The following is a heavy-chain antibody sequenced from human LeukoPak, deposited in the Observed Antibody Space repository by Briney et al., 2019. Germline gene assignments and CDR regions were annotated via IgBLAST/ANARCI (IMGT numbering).Heavy chain of an antibody. CDR1: GGSISSYY. V-gene: IGHV4-59*01. CDR2: IYYSGST. CDR3: ARVATRYYDFWSGYPYYFDY. Sequence: PSETLSLTCTVSGGSISSYYWSWIRQPPGKGLEWIGYIYYSGSTNNSPSLKSRVTISVDTSKNQFSLKLSSVTAADTAVYYCARVATRYYDFWSGYPYYFDYWGQGTLVTVSS. D-gene: IGHD3-3*01. J-gene: IGHJ4*02.